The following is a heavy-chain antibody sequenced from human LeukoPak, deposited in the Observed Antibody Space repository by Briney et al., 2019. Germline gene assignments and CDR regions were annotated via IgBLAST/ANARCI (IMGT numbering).Heavy chain of an antibody. Sequence: SETLSLTCAVYGGSFSGYYWSWIRQPPGKGLEWIGEINHSGSTNYNPSLKSRVTMSVDTSKNQFSLKLSSVTAADTAVYYCARDQVIYGMDVWGQGTTVTVSS. CDR2: INHSGST. CDR1: GGSFSGYY. CDR3: ARDQVIYGMDV. V-gene: IGHV4-34*01. D-gene: IGHD2/OR15-2a*01. J-gene: IGHJ6*02.